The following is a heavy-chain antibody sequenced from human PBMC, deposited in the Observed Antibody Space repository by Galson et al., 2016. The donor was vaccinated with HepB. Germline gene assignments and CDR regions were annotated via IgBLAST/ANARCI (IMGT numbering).Heavy chain of an antibody. V-gene: IGHV4-59*01. Sequence: SETLSLTCTVSGGSITNYYWSWIRQSPGKGLEWIGYIYSSGSTKYNPSLKNRVTISVDTSKKQFSLKLSSVTAADTGVYYCARASWVGSFHFDYWGQGTLATVSS. D-gene: IGHD1-26*01. J-gene: IGHJ4*02. CDR3: ARASWVGSFHFDY. CDR1: GGSITNYY. CDR2: IYSSGST.